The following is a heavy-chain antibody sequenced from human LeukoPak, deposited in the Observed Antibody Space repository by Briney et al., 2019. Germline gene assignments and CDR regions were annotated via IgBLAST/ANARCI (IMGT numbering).Heavy chain of an antibody. J-gene: IGHJ4*02. CDR1: GFTFSSYG. D-gene: IGHD5-12*01. Sequence: GGSLRLSCAASGFTFSSYGMHWVRQAPGKGLEWVAFIRYDGSNKYYADSVKGRFTISRDNSKNTLYLQMNSLRAEDTAVYYCAKDETIVATTYFDYWGQGTLVTVSP. CDR2: IRYDGSNK. CDR3: AKDETIVATTYFDY. V-gene: IGHV3-30*02.